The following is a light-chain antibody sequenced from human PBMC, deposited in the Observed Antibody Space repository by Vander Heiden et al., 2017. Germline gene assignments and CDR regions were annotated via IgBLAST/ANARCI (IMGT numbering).Light chain of an antibody. Sequence: AIRITHSPSSLSASTGDRVTITCRASQGISSYLAWYQQKPGKAPKLLIYAASTLQSGVPSRFSGSGSGTDFTLTMSCLQSEDFTTYYCQQYYSYPRTLGAGTKVELK. CDR3: QQYYSYPRT. CDR1: QGISSY. V-gene: IGKV1-8*01. CDR2: AAS. J-gene: IGKJ4*01.